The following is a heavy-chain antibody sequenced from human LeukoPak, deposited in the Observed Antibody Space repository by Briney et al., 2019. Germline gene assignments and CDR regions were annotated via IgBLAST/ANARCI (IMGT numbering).Heavy chain of an antibody. CDR1: GYTFTSYD. CDR2: MNPNSGNT. J-gene: IGHJ4*02. CDR3: ARGRGYSYGKGEFFDY. V-gene: IGHV1-8*01. D-gene: IGHD5-18*01. Sequence: ASVKVSCKASGYTFTSYDINWVRQATGQGLEWMGWMNPNSGNTGYAQKFQGRVTMTRTTSISTAYMELSSLRSEDTAVYYCARGRGYSYGKGEFFDYWGQGTLVTVSS.